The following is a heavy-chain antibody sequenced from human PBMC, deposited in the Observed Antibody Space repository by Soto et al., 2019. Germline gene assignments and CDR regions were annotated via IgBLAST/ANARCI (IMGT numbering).Heavy chain of an antibody. CDR2: IIPIFGTA. CDR3: ASSYVVPADIPSTWFDP. D-gene: IGHD2-2*02. Sequence: SVKVSCKASGGTFSSYAISWVRQAPGQGLEWMGGIIPIFGTANYAQKFQGRVTITADESTSTAYMELSSLRSEDTAVYYCASSYVVPADIPSTWFDPWGQGTLVTVSS. J-gene: IGHJ5*02. V-gene: IGHV1-69*13. CDR1: GGTFSSYA.